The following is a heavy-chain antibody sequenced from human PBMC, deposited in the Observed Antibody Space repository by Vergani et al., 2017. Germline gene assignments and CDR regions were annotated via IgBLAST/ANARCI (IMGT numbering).Heavy chain of an antibody. J-gene: IGHJ6*02. V-gene: IGHV3-15*07. CDR3: TTDPRYCGDGSCYWLRDHHYYGMDV. Sequence: FQLVESGGGIVKPGGSLRLSCVASGFSFINSFMNWVRRTPLKLLYLVGRIKITFDLLTTDYAAAVKGRFTISRDDSKNTLFLQMNGLKTEDIGVYYCTTDPRYCGDGSCYWLRDHHYYGMDVWGQGTTVTVSS. CDR1: GFSFINSF. D-gene: IGHD2-21*01. CDR2: IKITFDLLTT.